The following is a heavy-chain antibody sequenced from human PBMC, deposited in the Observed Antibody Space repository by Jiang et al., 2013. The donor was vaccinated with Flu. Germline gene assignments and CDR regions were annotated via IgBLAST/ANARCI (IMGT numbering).Heavy chain of an antibody. J-gene: IGHJ5*02. D-gene: IGHD3-9*01. CDR3: TTAPILTGYYREYNWFDP. CDR2: IKSKTDGGTT. Sequence: AASGFTFSNAWMSWVRPGRPGKGLEWVGRIKSKTDGGTTDYAAPVKGRFTISRDDSKNTLYLQMNSLKTEDTAVYYCTTAPILTGYYREYNWFDPWGQGTLVTVSS. CDR1: GFTFSNAW. V-gene: IGHV3-15*01.